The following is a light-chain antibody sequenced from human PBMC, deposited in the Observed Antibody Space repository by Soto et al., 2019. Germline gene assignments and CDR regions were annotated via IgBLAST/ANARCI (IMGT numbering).Light chain of an antibody. J-gene: IGLJ2*01. CDR1: SSNIGTNT. Sequence: QSVLTQPPSASGTPGQRVTISCSGSSSNIGTNTVNWYQQLPGTAPKLLIYDDNQRPSGVPDRFSGSKSGTSASLAISGLQSEDEGDFYCASWDDSLSGVVFGGGTKVTVL. V-gene: IGLV1-44*01. CDR2: DDN. CDR3: ASWDDSLSGVV.